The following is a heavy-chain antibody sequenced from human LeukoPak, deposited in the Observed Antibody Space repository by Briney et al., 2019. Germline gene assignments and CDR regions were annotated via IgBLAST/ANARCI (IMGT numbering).Heavy chain of an antibody. J-gene: IGHJ4*02. CDR2: IYYSGST. CDR1: GGSISSSSYY. V-gene: IGHV4-39*01. CDR3: ATASGAWDY. D-gene: IGHD2-15*01. Sequence: PSETLSLTCTVSGGSISSSSYYWGWIRQPPGKGLEWIGSIYYSGSTYYNPSLKSRVTISVDTSKNQFSLKLSSVTAADTAVYYYATASGAWDYWGQGTLVTVSS.